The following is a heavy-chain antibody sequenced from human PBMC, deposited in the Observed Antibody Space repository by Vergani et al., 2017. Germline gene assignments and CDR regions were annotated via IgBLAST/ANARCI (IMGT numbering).Heavy chain of an antibody. CDR1: GYTFPRYY. J-gene: IGHJ5*02. V-gene: IGHV1-46*01. CDR3: AREGGVVVAWFDP. D-gene: IGHD2-15*01. Sequence: QVQLVQSGAEVKKPGASVKVSCKASGYTFPRYYMHWVRQAPGQGLEWMGIINPSGGSTSYAQKFQGRVTMTRDTSTSTVYMELSSLRSEDTAVYYCAREGGVVVAWFDPWGQGTLVTVSS. CDR2: INPSGGST.